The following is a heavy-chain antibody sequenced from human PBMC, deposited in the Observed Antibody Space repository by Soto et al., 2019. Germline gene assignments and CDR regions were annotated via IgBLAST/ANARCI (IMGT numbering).Heavy chain of an antibody. CDR1: RGSFSGYY. D-gene: IGHD6-13*01. Sequence: XATLSLTCAVYRGSFSGYYWSWIRQPPGKGLEWIGEINHSGSTNYNPSLKSRVTISGDTSKNQFSLKLSSVTAADTAVYYCARRVPAAGTAKSPKNDYGMDVWGQGTTVTVSS. V-gene: IGHV4-34*01. J-gene: IGHJ6*02. CDR2: INHSGST. CDR3: ARRVPAAGTAKSPKNDYGMDV.